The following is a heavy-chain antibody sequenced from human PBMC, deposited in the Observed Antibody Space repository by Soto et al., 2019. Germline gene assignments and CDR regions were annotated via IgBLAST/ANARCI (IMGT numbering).Heavy chain of an antibody. CDR2: IINLLGRP. CDR3: ATGSPRGWSVDY. Sequence: QVQLVQSGAELKKPGASVKLSCKASGGPFSSDSVSWVRQARGQGLEWMGRIINLLGRPSIANQFQGRVTITAYKATNTVCLGLTNLYSDDTAVYFCATGSPRGWSVDYWGQGTLVSVSS. V-gene: IGHV1-69*08. D-gene: IGHD3-10*01. J-gene: IGHJ4*02. CDR1: GGPFSSDS.